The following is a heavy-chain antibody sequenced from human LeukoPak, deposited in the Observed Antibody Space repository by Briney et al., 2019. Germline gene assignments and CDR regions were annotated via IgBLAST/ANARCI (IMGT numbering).Heavy chain of an antibody. CDR3: ARGSWATIFGVVIPSYYFDY. D-gene: IGHD3-3*01. Sequence: ASVTVSCRASGGTFSSYAISWVRQAPGQGLEWMGGIIPIFGTANYAQKFQGRVTITADESTSTAYMELSSLRSEDTAVYYCARGSWATIFGVVIPSYYFDYWGQGTLVTVSS. V-gene: IGHV1-69*13. CDR1: GGTFSSYA. J-gene: IGHJ4*02. CDR2: IIPIFGTA.